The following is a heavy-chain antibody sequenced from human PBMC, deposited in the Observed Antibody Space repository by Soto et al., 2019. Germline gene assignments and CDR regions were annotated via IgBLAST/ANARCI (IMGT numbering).Heavy chain of an antibody. CDR3: ARDKQCRDASCYSEHRFDP. V-gene: IGHV1-69*08. D-gene: IGHD2-21*02. J-gene: IGHJ5*02. CDR2: IVPKFGMT. CDR1: GGTFSGFS. Sequence: QVQLVQSGAEIRQPGSSVKVSCKASGGTFSGFSVSWLRQAPGQGLEWMGRIVPKFGMTTYAQKFQGRVTITADRSTSTTYMELSSLRSEDAAVYHCARDKQCRDASCYSEHRFDPWGQGTLVTVSS.